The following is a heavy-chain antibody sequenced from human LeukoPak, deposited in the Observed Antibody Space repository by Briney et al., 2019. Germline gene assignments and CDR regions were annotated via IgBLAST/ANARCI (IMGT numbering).Heavy chain of an antibody. CDR1: GHSFANYW. V-gene: IGHV5-51*01. Sequence: GESLKISCSAFGHSFANYWMSWVRQVPGKRLEYTGIIYPDDSNTRYSPSFQGQVTISAGTSLSTAYLQWSSLKASDTAIYYCASGRNSDRGNPLYFFDYWGQGTLVTVSS. CDR2: IYPDDSNT. J-gene: IGHJ4*02. D-gene: IGHD3-10*01. CDR3: ASGRNSDRGNPLYFFDY.